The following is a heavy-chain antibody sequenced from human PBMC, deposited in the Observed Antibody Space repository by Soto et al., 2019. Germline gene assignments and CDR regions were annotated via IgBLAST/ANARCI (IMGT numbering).Heavy chain of an antibody. CDR1: GFTFSSYA. CDR2: ISGSGGST. Sequence: GGSLRLSCAASGFTFSSYAMSWVRQAPGKGLEWVSAISGSGGSTYYADSVKGRFTISRDNSKNTLYLQMNSLRAEDTAVYYWAKLQPRGGGLLWCGESYFHYGGKGTLVTVS. J-gene: IGHJ4*02. CDR3: AKLQPRGGGLLWCGESYFHY. V-gene: IGHV3-23*01. D-gene: IGHD3-10*01.